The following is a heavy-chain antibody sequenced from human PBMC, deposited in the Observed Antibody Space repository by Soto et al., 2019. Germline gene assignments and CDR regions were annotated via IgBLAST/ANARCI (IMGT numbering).Heavy chain of an antibody. Sequence: PGGSLRLSCAASGSTVSSNYMSWVRQAPGKGLEWVSVIYSGGSTYYADSVKGRFTISRDNSKNTLYLQMNSLRAEDTAVYYCARAERGYSYGYSDWGQGTLVTVSS. V-gene: IGHV3-53*01. CDR3: ARAERGYSYGYSD. CDR2: IYSGGST. D-gene: IGHD5-18*01. J-gene: IGHJ4*02. CDR1: GSTVSSNY.